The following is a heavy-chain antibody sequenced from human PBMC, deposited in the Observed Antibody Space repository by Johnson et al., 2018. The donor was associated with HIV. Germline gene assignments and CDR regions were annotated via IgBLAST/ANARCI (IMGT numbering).Heavy chain of an antibody. Sequence: QVQLVESGGGVVQPGRSLRLSCAASGFTFSNYTLHWVRQAPGKGLEWVAVISYDGSNKYYADSVKGRFPITRDNAKITLYLQMNRLRAEDTAAYYCARGVYIWGSSHGFDIWGQGTVVTVSS. J-gene: IGHJ3*02. CDR1: GFTFSNYT. V-gene: IGHV3-30-3*01. CDR3: ARGVYIWGSSHGFDI. CDR2: ISYDGSNK. D-gene: IGHD3-16*01.